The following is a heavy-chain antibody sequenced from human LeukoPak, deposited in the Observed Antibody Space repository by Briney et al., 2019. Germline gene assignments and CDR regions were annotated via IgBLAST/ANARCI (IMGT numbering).Heavy chain of an antibody. D-gene: IGHD3-16*02. V-gene: IGHV4-59*08. Sequence: ETLSLTCTVSDDSISSYFWSWIRQPPGKGLEWIGYIHYSGSTDYNPSLKSRVTISLDTSKSQFSLKLSSVTAADTAVYYCARHLSWAHSFFDYWGQGTLVTISS. J-gene: IGHJ4*02. CDR2: IHYSGST. CDR1: DDSISSYF. CDR3: ARHLSWAHSFFDY.